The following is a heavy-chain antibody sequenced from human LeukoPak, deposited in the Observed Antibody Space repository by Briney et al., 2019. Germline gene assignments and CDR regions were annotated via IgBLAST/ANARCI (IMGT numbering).Heavy chain of an antibody. CDR3: ARRLPDSGSYSPDY. CDR1: GFTFSSFD. D-gene: IGHD3-10*01. V-gene: IGHV3-30*02. Sequence: VGSLRLSCAPSGFTFSSFDMQWVRQPPDKGLEWVAFIKFDGSQKYYADSVRGRFTVSRYNSRNMLYLQLDSLRDDDTAVYFCARRLPDSGSYSPDYWGQGTLVTVSS. J-gene: IGHJ4*02. CDR2: IKFDGSQK.